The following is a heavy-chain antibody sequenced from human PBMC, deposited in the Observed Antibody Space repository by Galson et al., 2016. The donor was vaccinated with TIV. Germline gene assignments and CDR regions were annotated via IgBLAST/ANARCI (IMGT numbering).Heavy chain of an antibody. J-gene: IGHJ4*02. CDR1: GYTFTEYY. V-gene: IGHV1-2*04. CDR3: AREGRGGAYPNNFDY. Sequence: SVKVSCKASGYTFTEYYIHWVRQAPGQGLEWMGWINPNSGGTMYAQKFQGWVTMTRDTSITTAYMELSRLKSDDTAVYYCAREGRGGAYPNNFDYWGRGTLVTVSS. D-gene: IGHD4-17*01. CDR2: INPNSGGT.